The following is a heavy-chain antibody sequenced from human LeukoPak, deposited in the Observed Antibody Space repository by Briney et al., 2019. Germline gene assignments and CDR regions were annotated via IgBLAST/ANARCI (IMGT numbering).Heavy chain of an antibody. CDR2: INPNSGGT. CDR3: AREGYCSSTSCYDLDY. CDR1: GYTFTDYY. D-gene: IGHD2-2*01. V-gene: IGHV1-2*02. J-gene: IGHJ4*02. Sequence: ASVKVSCKASGYTFTDYYMHWVRQAPGQGLEWVGWINPNSGGTNYAQKFQGRVTMTRDTSISTAYMELSRLRSDDTAVYYCAREGYCSSTSCYDLDYWGQGTLVTVSS.